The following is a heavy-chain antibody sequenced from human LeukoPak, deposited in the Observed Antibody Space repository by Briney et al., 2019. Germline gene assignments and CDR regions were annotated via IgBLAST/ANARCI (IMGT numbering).Heavy chain of an antibody. CDR1: GFTFSNYG. D-gene: IGHD6-6*01. J-gene: IGHJ4*02. Sequence: HPGGSLRLACAASGFTFSNYGMHRVRQAPGKGLEWVVVIWYDGSKVLYADSVKGRFTVSRDNSKNTLYLQMNSLRGEDTAIYYCARDRYGSSSPLDYWGQGTLVTVSS. V-gene: IGHV3-33*01. CDR3: ARDRYGSSSPLDY. CDR2: IWYDGSKV.